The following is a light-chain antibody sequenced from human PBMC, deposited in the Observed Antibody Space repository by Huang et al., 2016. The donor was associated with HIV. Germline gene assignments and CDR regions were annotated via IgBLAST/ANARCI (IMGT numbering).Light chain of an antibody. J-gene: IGKJ3*01. CDR3: QQAYSLPWT. V-gene: IGKV1-39*01. Sequence: DIRMTQSPSSLSASLGASVSISCRASHNINNRLNWYHQKPNTAPRLLIQTPSNLYFGGPSRFRGSGGGTDFTLTINNLQLEDSGFYYCQQAYSLPWTFGRGTKVEIK. CDR2: TPS. CDR1: HNINNR.